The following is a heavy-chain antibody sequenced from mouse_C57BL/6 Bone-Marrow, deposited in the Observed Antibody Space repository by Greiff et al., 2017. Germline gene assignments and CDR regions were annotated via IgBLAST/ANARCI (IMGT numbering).Heavy chain of an antibody. D-gene: IGHD1-1*01. CDR3: ARRADYYGSIYLFAY. CDR2: IDPSDSYT. J-gene: IGHJ3*01. CDR1: GYTFTSYW. Sequence: QVQLQQPGAELVMPGASVKLSCKASGYTFTSYWMHWVKQRPGQGLEWIGEIDPSDSYTNYNQKFKGKSTLTVDKSSITAYMQLSSLTSEDSAVYYCARRADYYGSIYLFAYWGQGTLVTVSA. V-gene: IGHV1-69*01.